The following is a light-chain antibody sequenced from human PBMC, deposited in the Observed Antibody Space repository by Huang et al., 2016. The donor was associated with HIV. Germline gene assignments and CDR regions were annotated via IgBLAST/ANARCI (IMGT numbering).Light chain of an antibody. CDR1: ESLVYSDGNTY. J-gene: IGKJ3*01. V-gene: IGKV2-30*01. Sequence: DVVMTQYQLSMPVTLGQPASISCRSRESLVYSDGNTYLNWFQQRPGQSQRRLIYKVSIRDCGVPDRFSGSGSGTNFTLKISRLEAEDVGIYYCMQGSHWPPTFGPGTKVDFK. CDR3: MQGSHWPPT. CDR2: KVS.